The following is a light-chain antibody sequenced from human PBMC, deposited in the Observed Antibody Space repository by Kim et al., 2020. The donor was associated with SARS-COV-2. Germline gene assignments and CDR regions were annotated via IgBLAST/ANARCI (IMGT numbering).Light chain of an antibody. CDR3: AAWDDSLSVV. V-gene: IGLV1-47*01. Sequence: QSVLTQPPSASGTPGQRVTISCSGSSSNIGSNYVYWYQQLPGTAPKLLIYRNNQRPSGVPDRFSGSKSGTSASLAISGLRSEDDADYYCAAWDDSLSVVFGGGTQLTVL. CDR1: SSNIGSNY. J-gene: IGLJ2*01. CDR2: RNN.